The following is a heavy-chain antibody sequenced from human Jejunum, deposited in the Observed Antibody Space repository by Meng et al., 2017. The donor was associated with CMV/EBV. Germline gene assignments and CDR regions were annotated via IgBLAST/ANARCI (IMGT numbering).Heavy chain of an antibody. CDR1: GFTFSNHW. V-gene: IGHV3-74*01. Sequence: GFTFSNHWMNWGRQAPGKGLVWVARISTDGSSTSYADSVKGRFTISRDNAMNTLYLQMNSLRAEDTAVYYCAKDKWRGGDCNAFDIWGQGTMVTVSS. CDR3: AKDKWRGGDCNAFDI. D-gene: IGHD2-21*01. J-gene: IGHJ3*02. CDR2: ISTDGSST.